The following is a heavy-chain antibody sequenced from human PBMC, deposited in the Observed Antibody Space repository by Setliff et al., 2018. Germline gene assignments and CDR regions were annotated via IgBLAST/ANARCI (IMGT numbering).Heavy chain of an antibody. Sequence: ASVKVSCKVSGYTFTELSRHWVRQAPGKGLEWMGGFDPEDGETLYAQKFQGRVSMTEDTSTDTAYMELSSLRSEDTAVYYCARGSIYSYGTNWGQGTLVTVSS. CDR1: GYTFTELS. CDR3: ARGSIYSYGTN. V-gene: IGHV1-24*01. D-gene: IGHD5-18*01. J-gene: IGHJ4*02. CDR2: FDPEDGET.